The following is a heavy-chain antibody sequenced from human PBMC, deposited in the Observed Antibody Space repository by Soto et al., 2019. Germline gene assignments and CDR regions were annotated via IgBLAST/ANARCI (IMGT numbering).Heavy chain of an antibody. CDR1: GGSISSSNW. CDR2: IYHSGSI. Sequence: PSETLSLTCAVSGGSISSSNWWSWVRQPPGKGLEWIGEIYHSGSINYNPSLKSRVTISVDKSKNQFFLKLNSVTAADTAVYYCTRHVDTAMADFDEWGQGSLVTVSS. J-gene: IGHJ4*02. D-gene: IGHD5-18*01. CDR3: TRHVDTAMADFDE. V-gene: IGHV4-4*02.